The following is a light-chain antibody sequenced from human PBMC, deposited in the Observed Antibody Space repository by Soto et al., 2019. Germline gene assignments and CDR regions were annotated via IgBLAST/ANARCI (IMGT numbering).Light chain of an antibody. Sequence: EIVLTQSPGTLSVSPGERASLSCRASQSVSSSLLAWYQQKPGQAPRVHIYGATSRATGIPDRFSGSVSGTDFTLTISRLEPEDFAVYYCQLYGDSLFTFGPGTKVDIK. J-gene: IGKJ3*01. CDR2: GAT. CDR1: QSVSSSL. V-gene: IGKV3-20*01. CDR3: QLYGDSLFT.